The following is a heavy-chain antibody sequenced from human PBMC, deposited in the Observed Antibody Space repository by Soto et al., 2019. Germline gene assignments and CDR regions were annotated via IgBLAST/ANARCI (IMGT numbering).Heavy chain of an antibody. Sequence: QVQLQQWGAGLLKPSETLSLTCAVYGGSFSGYYWSWIRQPPGKGLEWIGEINHSGSTNYNPSLTSRVTISVDTSKNQFSLKLSSVTAADTAVYYCARGRGWLAHYWGQGTLVTVSS. D-gene: IGHD6-19*01. CDR3: ARGRGWLAHY. V-gene: IGHV4-34*01. CDR2: INHSGST. J-gene: IGHJ4*02. CDR1: GGSFSGYY.